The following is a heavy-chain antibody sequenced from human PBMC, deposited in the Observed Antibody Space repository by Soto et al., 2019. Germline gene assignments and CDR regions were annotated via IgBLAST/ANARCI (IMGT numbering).Heavy chain of an antibody. CDR2: INPSGGST. CDR1: GYTFTSYY. J-gene: IGHJ4*02. CDR3: ARDSRVIAAAGPFDY. D-gene: IGHD6-13*01. V-gene: IGHV1-46*01. Sequence: ASVKVSCKASGYTFTSYYMHWVRQAPGQGLEWMGIINPSGGSTSYAQKFQGRVTMTRDTSTSTVYMELSGLRSEDTAVYYCARDSRVIAAAGPFDYWGQGTLVTVSS.